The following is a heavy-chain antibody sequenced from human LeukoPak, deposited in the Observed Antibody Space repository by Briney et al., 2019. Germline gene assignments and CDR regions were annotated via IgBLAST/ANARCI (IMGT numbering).Heavy chain of an antibody. CDR2: ISYDGSNK. V-gene: IGHV3-30*04. Sequence: PGGPLRLSCAASGFTFSSYAMHWVRQAPGKGLEWVAVISYDGSNKYYADSVKGRFTISRDNSKDTLYLQMNSLRAEDTAVYYCAVAPDYRIKYYFDYWGQGTLVTVSS. D-gene: IGHD4-11*01. J-gene: IGHJ4*02. CDR3: AVAPDYRIKYYFDY. CDR1: GFTFSSYA.